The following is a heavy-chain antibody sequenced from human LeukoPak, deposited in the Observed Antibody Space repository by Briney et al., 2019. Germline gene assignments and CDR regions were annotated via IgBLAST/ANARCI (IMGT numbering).Heavy chain of an antibody. Sequence: SETLSLTCGVYGGSFCDYYWSRIRQPPGKGLEWIGEINHSGSTNYNPSLKSRVTISVDTSKNQFSLKLSSVTAADTAVYYCATGGDQLWFNYWGQGTLVTVSS. CDR1: GGSFCDYY. D-gene: IGHD5-18*01. CDR2: INHSGST. V-gene: IGHV4-34*01. J-gene: IGHJ4*02. CDR3: ATGGDQLWFNY.